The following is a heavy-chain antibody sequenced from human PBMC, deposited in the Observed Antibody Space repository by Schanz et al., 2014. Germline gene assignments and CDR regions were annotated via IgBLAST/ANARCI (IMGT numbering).Heavy chain of an antibody. V-gene: IGHV3-23*04. D-gene: IGHD3-22*01. Sequence: EVQLVESGGGLAQPGGSLRLSCAASGITFSIYGMSWVRQAPGKGLEWVSRMIGSGSSVFYADSVKGRFTISRDNLKNTVYLQMNSLRAGDTAVYYCAKDGRLPYYGTGSDFDYWGQGTLVAVSS. J-gene: IGHJ4*02. CDR3: AKDGRLPYYGTGSDFDY. CDR1: GITFSIYG. CDR2: MIGSGSSV.